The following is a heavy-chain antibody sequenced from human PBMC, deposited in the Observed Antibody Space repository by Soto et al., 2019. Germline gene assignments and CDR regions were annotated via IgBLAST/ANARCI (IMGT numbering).Heavy chain of an antibody. CDR3: ARVCRSSIAARPESGCFDD. CDR1: GGSISSYY. Sequence: PSETLSLTCTVSGGSISSYYWSWIRQPPGKGLEWIGYIYYSGSTNYNPSLKSRVTISVDTSKNQFSLKLSSVTAADTAVYYCARVCRSSIAARPESGCFDDWGQGTLVTVSS. CDR2: IYYSGST. V-gene: IGHV4-59*01. D-gene: IGHD6-6*01. J-gene: IGHJ4*02.